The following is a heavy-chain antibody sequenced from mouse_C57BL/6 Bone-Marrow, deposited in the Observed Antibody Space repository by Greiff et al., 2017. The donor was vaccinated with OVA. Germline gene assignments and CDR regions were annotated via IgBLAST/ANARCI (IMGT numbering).Heavy chain of an antibody. V-gene: IGHV1-74*01. Sequence: QVQLQQPGAELVKPGASVKVSCKASGYTFTSYWMHWVKQRPGQGLEWIGRIHPSDSDTNYNQKFKGKATLTVDKSSSTAYMQLSSLTSEDSAVDYCAIATTVVALYYFDYWGQGTTLTVSS. D-gene: IGHD1-1*01. CDR1: GYTFTSYW. CDR3: AIATTVVALYYFDY. J-gene: IGHJ2*01. CDR2: IHPSDSDT.